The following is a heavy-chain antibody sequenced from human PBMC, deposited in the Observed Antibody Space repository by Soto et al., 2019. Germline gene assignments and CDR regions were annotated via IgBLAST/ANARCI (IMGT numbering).Heavy chain of an antibody. CDR1: GAALNSGNYY. J-gene: IGHJ5*02. CDR3: ARLRIATNNYKWFDP. D-gene: IGHD2-21*01. CDR2: IYVTGAV. Sequence: SETLSLTCSVSGAALNSGNYYWSWIRQVPGKGLEWIGHIYVTGAVDYNTSLRDRITISQDTSERQFSLNLRLVTAADTAVYYCARLRIATNNYKWFDPWGRSTLVTVSS. V-gene: IGHV4-31*03.